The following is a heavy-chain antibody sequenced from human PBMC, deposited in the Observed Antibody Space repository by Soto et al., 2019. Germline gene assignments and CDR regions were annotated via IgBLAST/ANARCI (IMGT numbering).Heavy chain of an antibody. V-gene: IGHV3-30*03. CDR1: GFTFSSYG. CDR3: ARGPFINWNYYYGMDV. D-gene: IGHD1-20*01. Sequence: GGSLRLSCAASGFTFSSYGMHWVRQAPGKGLEWVAVISYDGSNKYYADSVKGRFTISRDSSKNTLYLQMNSLRAEDTAVYYCARGPFINWNYYYGMDVWGQGTTVTVSS. CDR2: ISYDGSNK. J-gene: IGHJ6*02.